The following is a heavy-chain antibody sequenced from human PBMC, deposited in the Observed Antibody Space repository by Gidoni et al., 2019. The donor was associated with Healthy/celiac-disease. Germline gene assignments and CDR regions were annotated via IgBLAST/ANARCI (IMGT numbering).Heavy chain of an antibody. CDR2: IYYSGST. V-gene: IGHV4-59*01. CDR1: GGSISSSY. J-gene: IGHJ3*02. D-gene: IGHD4-17*01. Sequence: QVQLQESGPGLVKPSETLSLTCTVSGGSISSSYWSWIRQPPGKGLEWIGYIYYSGSTNYNPSLKSRVTISVDTSKNQFSLKLSSVTAADTAVYYCARAALFVTTVTTPDAFDIWGQGTMVTVSS. CDR3: ARAALFVTTVTTPDAFDI.